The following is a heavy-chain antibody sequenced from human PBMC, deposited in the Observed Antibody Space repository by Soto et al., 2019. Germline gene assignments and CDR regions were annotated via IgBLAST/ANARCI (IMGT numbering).Heavy chain of an antibody. Sequence: QLQLQESGPGLVMPSETLSLTCTVSGGSISITSYYWGWIRQPPGKGLEWIGNIYYSGSTYHNPSPKSRGTVSVDTTKDQFYLKVSSVTAADTAMYYCVRQSEYYYATGRAAPLYGLDVWGQGTTVTVS. CDR1: GGSISITSYY. V-gene: IGHV4-39*01. CDR2: IYYSGST. CDR3: VRQSEYYYATGRAAPLYGLDV. J-gene: IGHJ6*02. D-gene: IGHD3-10*01.